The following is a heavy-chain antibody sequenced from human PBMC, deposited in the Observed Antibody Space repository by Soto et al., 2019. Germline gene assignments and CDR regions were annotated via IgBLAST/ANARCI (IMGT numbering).Heavy chain of an antibody. V-gene: IGHV3-30*18. Sequence: SGGSLRLSCAASGFTFSSYGMHWVRQAPGKGLEWVAVISYDGSNKYYADSVKGRFTISRDNSKNTLYLQMNSLRAEDTAVYYCAKVKTPARPGYFDYWGQGTLVTVSS. CDR2: ISYDGSNK. J-gene: IGHJ4*02. CDR1: GFTFSSYG. D-gene: IGHD2-2*01. CDR3: AKVKTPARPGYFDY.